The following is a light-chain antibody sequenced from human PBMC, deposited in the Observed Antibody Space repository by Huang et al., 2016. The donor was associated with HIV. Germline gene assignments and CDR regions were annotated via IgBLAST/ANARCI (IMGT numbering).Light chain of an antibody. Sequence: DIQMTQSPSTLSASVGDRVTITCRASQNINTWLAWSQQMPGKAPDLLIYRASSLQVGVPSRFTGSGSGTEFTLTITSLQPDDLGTYYCQQYNTYLYTFGQGTKLEI. CDR3: QQYNTYLYT. J-gene: IGKJ2*01. V-gene: IGKV1-5*03. CDR2: RAS. CDR1: QNINTW.